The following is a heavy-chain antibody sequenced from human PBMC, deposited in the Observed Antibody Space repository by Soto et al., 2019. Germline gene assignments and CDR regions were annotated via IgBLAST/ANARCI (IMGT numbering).Heavy chain of an antibody. CDR3: ARDTVAATPSPWFDP. CDR2: INWNGGST. CDR1: GFTFDDYG. Sequence: GGSLRLSCAASGFTFDDYGMSWVRQAPGKGLEWVSGINWNGGSTGYADSVKGRFTISRDNAKNSLYLQMNSLRAEDTALYYCARDTVAATPSPWFDPWGQGTLVTVSS. V-gene: IGHV3-20*04. J-gene: IGHJ5*02. D-gene: IGHD2-15*01.